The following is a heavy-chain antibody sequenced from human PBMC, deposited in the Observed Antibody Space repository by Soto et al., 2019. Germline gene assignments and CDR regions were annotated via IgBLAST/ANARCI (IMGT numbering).Heavy chain of an antibody. V-gene: IGHV3-23*01. CDR2: ISGSGGST. D-gene: IGHD4-17*01. CDR3: AKNVGMTTVTTLFDY. J-gene: IGHJ4*02. CDR1: GFTFSSYA. Sequence: GGSLRLSCAASGFTFSSYAMSWVRQAPGKGLEWVSAISGSGGSTYYADSVKGRFTISRDNSKNTLYLQMNSLRAEDTAVYYCAKNVGMTTVTTLFDYWGQGTLVTVSS.